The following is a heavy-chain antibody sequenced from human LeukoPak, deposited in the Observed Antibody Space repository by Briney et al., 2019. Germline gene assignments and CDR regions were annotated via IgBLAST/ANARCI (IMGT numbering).Heavy chain of an antibody. CDR3: ARKELGYCSGGSCYSADY. Sequence: SETLSLTCIISGGSIGPYYWSWIRQAAGKGPEWIGRIYTTGTADYNPSLKGRVFLSVDTSKNQFSLKVTSVTAADTAVYYCARKELGYCSGGSCYSADYWGQGTLVTVSS. D-gene: IGHD2-15*01. CDR1: GGSIGPYY. CDR2: IYTTGTA. J-gene: IGHJ4*02. V-gene: IGHV4-4*07.